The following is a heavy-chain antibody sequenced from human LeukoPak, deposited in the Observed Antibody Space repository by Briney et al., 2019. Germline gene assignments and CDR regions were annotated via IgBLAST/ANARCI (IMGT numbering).Heavy chain of an antibody. CDR3: AKDLWGGGSDFSFDY. V-gene: IGHV3-23*01. CDR2: ISGSGGST. Sequence: PGGSLRLSCAASGFTFSTYWMSWVRQAPGKGLEWVSAISGSGGSTYYADSVKGRFTISRDNSKNTLYLQMNSLRAEDTAVYYCAKDLWGGGSDFSFDYWGQGTLVTVSS. J-gene: IGHJ4*02. CDR1: GFTFSTYW. D-gene: IGHD1-26*01.